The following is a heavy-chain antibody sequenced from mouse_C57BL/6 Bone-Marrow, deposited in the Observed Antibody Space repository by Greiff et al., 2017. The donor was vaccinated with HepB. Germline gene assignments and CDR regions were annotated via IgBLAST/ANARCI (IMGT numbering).Heavy chain of an antibody. CDR1: GFSLTSYA. J-gene: IGHJ1*03. CDR3: ARNEGAPVVAYWYFDV. V-gene: IGHV2-9-1*01. CDR2: IWTGGGT. D-gene: IGHD1-1*01. Sequence: QVQLKESGPGLVAPSQSLSITCTVSGFSLTSYAISWVRQPPGKGLEWLGVIWTGGGTNYNSALKSRLSISKDNSKSQVFLKMNSLHTDATARYYCARNEGAPVVAYWYFDVWGTGTTVTVSS.